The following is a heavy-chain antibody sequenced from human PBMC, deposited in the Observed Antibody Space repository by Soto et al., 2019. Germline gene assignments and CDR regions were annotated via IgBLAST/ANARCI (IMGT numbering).Heavy chain of an antibody. Sequence: SETLSLTCTVSGGPVRDAFAYWTWIRQPPGRGPEWMGDLSYTGSTYYNPSLRGRATISGDDSSNLLSLSRVCVTAADPADHYGARELEGGVFDIWGRGTLVTASS. V-gene: IGHV4-30-4*01. D-gene: IGHD2-8*02. CDR1: GGPVRDAFAY. J-gene: IGHJ3*02. CDR3: ARELEGGVFDI. CDR2: LSYTGST.